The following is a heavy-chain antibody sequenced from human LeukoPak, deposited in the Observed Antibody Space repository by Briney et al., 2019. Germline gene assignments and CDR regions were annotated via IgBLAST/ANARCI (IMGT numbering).Heavy chain of an antibody. D-gene: IGHD3-22*01. CDR3: ARSGDGDSSPLGDWYFDL. J-gene: IGHJ2*01. V-gene: IGHV4-59*08. Sequence: PSETLSLTCTVSGGSISPYYWSWIRQPPGKGLEWIGYIYYSGSTNYNPSLKSRVTISLDTSKNQFSLKLSSVTAADTAVYYCARSGDGDSSPLGDWYFDLWGRGTLVTVSS. CDR2: IYYSGST. CDR1: GGSISPYY.